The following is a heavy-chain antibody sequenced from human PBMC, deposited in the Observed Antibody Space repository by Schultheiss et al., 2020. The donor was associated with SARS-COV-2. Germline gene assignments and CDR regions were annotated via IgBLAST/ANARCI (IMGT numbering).Heavy chain of an antibody. D-gene: IGHD2-15*01. V-gene: IGHV5-10-1*01. Sequence: GESLKISCKGSGYSFTDYWIVWVRQMPGKGLEWMGRIDPSDSYTNYSPSFQGHVTISADKSISTAYLQWSSLKASDTAMYYCVYCSGGSCYSPGGGMDVWGQGTTVTVSS. J-gene: IGHJ6*02. CDR3: VYCSGGSCYSPGGGMDV. CDR1: GYSFTDYW. CDR2: IDPSDSYT.